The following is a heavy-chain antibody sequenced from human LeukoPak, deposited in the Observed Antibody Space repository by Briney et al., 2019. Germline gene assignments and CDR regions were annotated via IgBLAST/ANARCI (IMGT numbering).Heavy chain of an antibody. J-gene: IGHJ6*03. CDR2: IYYSGST. Sequence: SETLSLTCTVSGGSISTYYWSWIRQPPGKGLEWIGYIYYSGSTNYNPSLKSRVTISVDKSKNQFSLKLSSVTAADTAVYYCARPYYYYMDVWGKGTTVTVSS. CDR3: ARPYYYYMDV. V-gene: IGHV4-59*12. CDR1: GGSISTYY.